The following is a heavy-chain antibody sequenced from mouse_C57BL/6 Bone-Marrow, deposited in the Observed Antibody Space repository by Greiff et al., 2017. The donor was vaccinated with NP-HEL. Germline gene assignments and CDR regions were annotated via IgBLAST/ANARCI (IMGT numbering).Heavy chain of an antibody. CDR2: IYLRSGNI. Sequence: QVQLQQSGAELARPGASVKLSCKASGYTFTSYGISWVKQRTGQGLEWVGEIYLRSGNIYYTATLKGRVTLTADKSYSTEYMELRSLTTEDSAVYVCAREVYSYFEYWGQGTTRTVAA. CDR3: AREVYSYFEY. D-gene: IGHD2-12*01. J-gene: IGHJ2*01. V-gene: IGHV1-81*01. CDR1: GYTFTSYG.